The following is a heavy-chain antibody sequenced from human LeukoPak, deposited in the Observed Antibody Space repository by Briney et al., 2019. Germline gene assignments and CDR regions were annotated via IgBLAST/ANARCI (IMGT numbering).Heavy chain of an antibody. V-gene: IGHV3-7*01. Sequence: GGSLRLSCAASWFTVSSNYMNWVRQAPGKGLEWVANIKQDGSEKYYVDSVKGRFNISRDNAKNSLYLQMNSLRAEDTAVYYCARVRSGSDNDYWGQGTLVTVSS. CDR1: WFTVSSNY. J-gene: IGHJ4*02. CDR3: ARVRSGSDNDY. CDR2: IKQDGSEK. D-gene: IGHD1-26*01.